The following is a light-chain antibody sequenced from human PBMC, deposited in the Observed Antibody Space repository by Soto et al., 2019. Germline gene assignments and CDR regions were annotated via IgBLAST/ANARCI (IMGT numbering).Light chain of an antibody. CDR1: QSISVW. CDR2: KAS. Sequence: DIQRSQTTSTRSASLGDSVTSTCRASQSISVWLAWYQQKAGKAPNLLIYKASRLESGVPSRFSGSGSETEFTLTISGLQPGDSATYYCQQYNSYSTTFGQGTKVDIK. CDR3: QQYNSYSTT. V-gene: IGKV1-5*03. J-gene: IGKJ1*01.